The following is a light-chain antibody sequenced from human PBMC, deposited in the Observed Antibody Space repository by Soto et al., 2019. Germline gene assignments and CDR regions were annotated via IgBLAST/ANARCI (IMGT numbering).Light chain of an antibody. CDR1: QSLVYSDGNTY. J-gene: IGKJ1*01. V-gene: IGKV2-30*01. Sequence: DVVMTQSPLSLPVTLGQPASISCRSSQSLVYSDGNTYLNWFQQRPGQSPRRRIYKVSDRDSGVPDRFSGSGSGTDFTLTISRVEPEDFAVYFCQHYGDSSWTFGQGSRVEIK. CDR2: KVS. CDR3: QHYGDSSWT.